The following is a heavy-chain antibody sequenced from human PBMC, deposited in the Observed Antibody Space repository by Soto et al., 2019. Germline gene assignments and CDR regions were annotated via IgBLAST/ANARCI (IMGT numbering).Heavy chain of an antibody. CDR1: GASLGSISYY. V-gene: IGHV4-39*01. CDR3: ESIFFSGGSCYNPYFVS. J-gene: IGHJ4*02. Sequence: PSKTLSLTCAVAGASLGSISYYWGWIRQPTGKGLEWVGSIFFTVNIYYNPSLKSRVTISVDTSRNQFSLMVNSVTAADTAVSSCESIFFSGGSCYNPYFVSWGKGALVTV. CDR2: IFFTVNI. D-gene: IGHD2-15*01.